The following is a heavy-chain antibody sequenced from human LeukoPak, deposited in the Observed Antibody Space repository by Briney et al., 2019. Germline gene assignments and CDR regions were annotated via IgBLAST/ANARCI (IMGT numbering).Heavy chain of an antibody. V-gene: IGHV2-70*11. D-gene: IGHD6-6*01. CDR1: GFSLSTSGMC. Sequence: SGPALVKPTQTLTLTCTFSGFSLSTSGMCVSWIRQPPGKALEWPARIDWDDDKYYSTSLKTRLTISKDTSKNQVVLTMTNMDPVDTATYYCARIRIAARSLYFDYWGQGTLVTVSS. CDR2: IDWDDDK. CDR3: ARIRIAARSLYFDY. J-gene: IGHJ4*02.